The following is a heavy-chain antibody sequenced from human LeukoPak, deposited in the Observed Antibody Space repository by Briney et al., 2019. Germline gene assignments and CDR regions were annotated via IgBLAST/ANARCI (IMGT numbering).Heavy chain of an antibody. CDR2: IYTSGST. CDR3: AREWIVVVPAALKSYYYYYGMDV. J-gene: IGHJ6*02. CDR1: GGSISSYY. Sequence: SETLSLTCTVSGGSISSYYWSWIRQPAGKGLEWMGRIYTSGSTNYNPSLKSRVTMSVDTSKNQFSLKLSSVTAADTAVYYCAREWIVVVPAALKSYYYYYGMDVWGQGTTVTVSS. V-gene: IGHV4-4*07. D-gene: IGHD2-2*01.